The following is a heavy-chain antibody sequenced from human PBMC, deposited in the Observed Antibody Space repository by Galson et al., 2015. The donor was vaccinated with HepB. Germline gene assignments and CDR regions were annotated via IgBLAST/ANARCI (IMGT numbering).Heavy chain of an antibody. Sequence: ETLSLTCAVSGGSISSSNWWSWVRQPPGKGLEWIGEIYHSGSTNYNPSLKSRVTISVDTSKNQFSLKLSSVTAADTAVYYCARGRTGYYGSGPLYYFDYWGQGTLVTVSS. V-gene: IGHV4-4*02. D-gene: IGHD3-10*01. J-gene: IGHJ4*02. CDR1: GGSISSSNW. CDR3: ARGRTGYYGSGPLYYFDY. CDR2: IYHSGST.